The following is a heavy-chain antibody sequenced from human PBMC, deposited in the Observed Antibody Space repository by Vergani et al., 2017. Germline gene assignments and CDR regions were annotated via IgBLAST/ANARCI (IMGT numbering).Heavy chain of an antibody. CDR3: ARESGSYYYDSSGYYTDDAFDI. CDR1: GGSISSYY. V-gene: IGHV4-59*01. J-gene: IGHJ3*02. Sequence: QVQLQESGPGLVKPSETLSLTCTVSGGSISSYYWSWIRQPPGKGLAWIGYIYYSGSSNYNPSLKSRVTISVDTSKNQFSLKLSYVTAADTAVYYCARESGSYYYDSSGYYTDDAFDIWGQGTMGTVSS. D-gene: IGHD3-22*01. CDR2: IYYSGSS.